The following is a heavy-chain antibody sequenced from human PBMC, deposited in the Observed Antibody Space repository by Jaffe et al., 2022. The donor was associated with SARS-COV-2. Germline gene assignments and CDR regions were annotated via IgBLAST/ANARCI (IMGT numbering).Heavy chain of an antibody. CDR1: GGSISSGDYY. Sequence: QVQLQESGPGLVKPSQTLSLTCTVSGGSISSGDYYWSWIRQPPGKGLEWIGYIYYSGSTYYNPSLKSRVTISVDTSKNQFSLKLSSVTAADTAVYYCARDANYYDSSGPLLDYWGQGTLVTVSS. D-gene: IGHD3-22*01. V-gene: IGHV4-30-4*01. CDR3: ARDANYYDSSGPLLDY. CDR2: IYYSGST. J-gene: IGHJ4*02.